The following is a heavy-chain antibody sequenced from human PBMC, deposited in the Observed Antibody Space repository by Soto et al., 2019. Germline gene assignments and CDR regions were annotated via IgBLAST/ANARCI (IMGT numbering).Heavy chain of an antibody. CDR1: GFTFSTYG. J-gene: IGHJ4*02. Sequence: EVQILESGGGLVQPGGSLRLSCAASGFTFSTYGLTWVRQAPGKGLEWVSLIYGDGAGTYYADSVKGRFTISRDNSKNTLYLQMNSLRAEDTAVYYCAARNFEYWGQGTLVTVSS. V-gene: IGHV3-23*01. CDR2: IYGDGAGT. CDR3: AARNFEY.